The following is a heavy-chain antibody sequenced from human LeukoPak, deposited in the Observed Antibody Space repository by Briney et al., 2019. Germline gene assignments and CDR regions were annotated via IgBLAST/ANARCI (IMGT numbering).Heavy chain of an antibody. CDR3: ASFSSGWYHYYGMDV. J-gene: IGHJ6*02. Sequence: GGSLRLSCAASGFTFSNAWMSWVRQAPGKGLEWVSVIYSGGSTYYADSVKGRFTISRDNSKNTLYLQMNSLRAEDTAVYYCASFSSGWYHYYGMDVWGQGTTVTVSS. D-gene: IGHD6-19*01. CDR1: GFTFSNAW. V-gene: IGHV3-53*01. CDR2: IYSGGST.